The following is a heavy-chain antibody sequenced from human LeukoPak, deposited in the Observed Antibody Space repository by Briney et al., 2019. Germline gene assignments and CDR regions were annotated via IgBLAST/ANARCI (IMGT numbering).Heavy chain of an antibody. CDR2: ISSDIAAI. D-gene: IGHD1-1*01. CDR1: GFTFSTYM. J-gene: IGHJ4*02. Sequence: GGSLRLSCAASGFTFSTYMMNWVSQAPGRGLEWLSYISSDIAAIYYAESVHGRFTISRDNAQKSLYLQNDSLRVEDTAVYYCVRELAYWGQGALVTVSS. CDR3: VRELAY. V-gene: IGHV3-48*01.